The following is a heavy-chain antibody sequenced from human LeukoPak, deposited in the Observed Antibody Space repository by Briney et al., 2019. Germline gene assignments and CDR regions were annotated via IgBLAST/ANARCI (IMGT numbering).Heavy chain of an antibody. CDR2: ISGSGGST. J-gene: IGHJ4*02. CDR3: AKDRSVRRITIFGVVILFDY. CDR1: GFTFSSYA. Sequence: PGGSLRLSCAASGFTFSSYAMSWVRQAPGKGLEWVSAISGSGGSTYYADSVKGRFTISRDNSKNTLYLQMNSLRAEDTAVYYCAKDRSVRRITIFGVVILFDYWGQGTLVTVSS. V-gene: IGHV3-23*01. D-gene: IGHD3-3*01.